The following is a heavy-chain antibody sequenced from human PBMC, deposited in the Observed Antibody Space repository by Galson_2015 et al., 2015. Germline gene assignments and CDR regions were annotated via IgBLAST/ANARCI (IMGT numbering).Heavy chain of an antibody. J-gene: IGHJ5*02. CDR1: GFTFSNYD. Sequence: SLRLSCAASGFTFSNYDMHWVRQAPGRGLEWVTLISHDGSTKYYADSVKGRFTISRDNSKKTLYLQMNSLRPEDTAVYYCARDPETYYFVSGNGRFDPWGQGTLVTVSS. CDR3: ARDPETYYFVSGNGRFDP. CDR2: ISHDGSTK. D-gene: IGHD3-10*01. V-gene: IGHV3-30*01.